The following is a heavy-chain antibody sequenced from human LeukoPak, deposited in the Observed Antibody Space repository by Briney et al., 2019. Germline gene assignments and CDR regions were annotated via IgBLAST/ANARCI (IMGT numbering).Heavy chain of an antibody. J-gene: IGHJ2*01. CDR2: IYSGGST. CDR1: GFXVSSNY. CDR3: ARGGYCSGGSCYSLYFDL. V-gene: IGHV3-53*01. D-gene: IGHD2-15*01. Sequence: GGSLRLSCAASGFXVSSNYITWVRQAPGKGLEWVSVIYSGGSTYYADSVKGRFTISRDNSKNTLYLQMINLRAEDTAVYYCARGGYCSGGSCYSLYFDLWGRGTLVTVSS.